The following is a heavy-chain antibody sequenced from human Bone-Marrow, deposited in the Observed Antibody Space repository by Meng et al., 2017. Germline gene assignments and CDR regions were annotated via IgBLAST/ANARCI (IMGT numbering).Heavy chain of an antibody. J-gene: IGHJ4*02. V-gene: IGHV3-33*01. D-gene: IGHD3-22*01. CDR1: GFTFSSHG. Sequence: QVQLVESGGGVVQPGRSLRLSRAASGFTFSSHGMHWVRQAPGKGLEWVAVIWYDGSNKYYADSVKGRFTISRDNSKNTLYLQMNSLRAEDTAVYYCARGVGYESPNFDYWGQGTLVTVSS. CDR3: ARGVGYESPNFDY. CDR2: IWYDGSNK.